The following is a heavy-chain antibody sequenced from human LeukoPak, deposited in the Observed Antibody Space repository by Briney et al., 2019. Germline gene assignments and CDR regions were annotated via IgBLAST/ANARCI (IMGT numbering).Heavy chain of an antibody. V-gene: IGHV3-30*03. D-gene: IGHD3-22*01. CDR2: TSSDGSNK. CDR1: GFTFSRYG. J-gene: IGHJ4*02. CDR3: ARDSSGYQ. Sequence: PGGSLRLSCAASGFTFSRYGMHWVRQAPGKGLEWVAVTSSDGSNKHYVDSVKGRFTISRDNSKNTQYLQMNSLRAEDTAVYYCARDSSGYQWGQGTLVTVSS.